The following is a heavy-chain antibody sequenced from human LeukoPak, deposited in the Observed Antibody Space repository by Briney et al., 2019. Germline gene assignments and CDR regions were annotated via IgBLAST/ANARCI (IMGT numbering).Heavy chain of an antibody. J-gene: IGHJ4*02. CDR3: ARGCSGGNCYTAIDY. CDR2: INHSGST. Sequence: PSETLSLTCAVYGGSFSGYYWSWIRQPPGKGLEWIGEINHSGSTNYNPSLKSRLTISLDTSKNQFFLKLSSVTAADTAVYYCARGCSGGNCYTAIDYWGQGTLVTVSS. CDR1: GGSFSGYY. V-gene: IGHV4-34*01. D-gene: IGHD2-15*01.